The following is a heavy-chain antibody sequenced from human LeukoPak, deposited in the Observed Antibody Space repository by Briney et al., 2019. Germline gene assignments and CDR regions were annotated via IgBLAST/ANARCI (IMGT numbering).Heavy chain of an antibody. CDR3: ARGTNWYDA. V-gene: IGHV1-2*02. Sequence: GASVKVSCKASVYTFTGYYMHWVRQAPGQGLEWMGWINPNSGGTNFVQKFQGRVTMTTDTSISTAYMELSRLRSDDTAVYYCARGTNWYDAWGQGTLVTVSS. CDR1: VYTFTGYY. CDR2: INPNSGGT. J-gene: IGHJ5*02.